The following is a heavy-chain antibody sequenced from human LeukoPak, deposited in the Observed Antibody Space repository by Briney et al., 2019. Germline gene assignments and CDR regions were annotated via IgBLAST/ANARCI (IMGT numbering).Heavy chain of an antibody. Sequence: SETLSLTCTVSGGSISSSSYYWGWIRQPPGKGLEWIGSIYYSVSTYYNPSLKSRVTISVDTSKNQFSLKLSSVTAADTAVYYCARDRTKSWRIVVVPAAIRWFDPWGQGTLVTVSS. V-gene: IGHV4-39*07. CDR1: GGSISSSSYY. CDR3: ARDRTKSWRIVVVPAAIRWFDP. D-gene: IGHD2-2*02. J-gene: IGHJ5*02. CDR2: IYYSVST.